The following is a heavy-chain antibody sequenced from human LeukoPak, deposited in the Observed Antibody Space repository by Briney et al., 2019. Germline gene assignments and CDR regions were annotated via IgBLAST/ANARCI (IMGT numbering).Heavy chain of an antibody. CDR1: GGFVSSSSYY. J-gene: IGHJ4*02. D-gene: IGHD6-13*01. Sequence: PSETLSLTCTASGGFVSSSSYYWGWIRQPPGKGLEGIGSIYYSGTTYYIPSLKSRITISVDTSKNQFSLKLNSVTAADTAVYYCARHGGAAAAIDYWGQGTLVTVSS. CDR2: IYYSGTT. V-gene: IGHV4-39*01. CDR3: ARHGGAAAAIDY.